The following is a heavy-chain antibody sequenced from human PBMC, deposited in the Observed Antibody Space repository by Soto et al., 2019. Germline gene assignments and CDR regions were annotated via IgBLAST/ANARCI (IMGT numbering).Heavy chain of an antibody. V-gene: IGHV1-2*04. D-gene: IGHD3-10*01. CDR3: ARGAMVRGVIIYYYYYMDV. Sequence: GGSVKVSCKGSGYTFTRYYMHWVRQAPGQGVEWMGWINPNSGGTNYAQKFQGWVTMTRDTSISTAYMELSRLRSDDTAVYYCARGAMVRGVIIYYYYYMDVWGKGTTVTVSS. CDR2: INPNSGGT. J-gene: IGHJ6*03. CDR1: GYTFTRYY.